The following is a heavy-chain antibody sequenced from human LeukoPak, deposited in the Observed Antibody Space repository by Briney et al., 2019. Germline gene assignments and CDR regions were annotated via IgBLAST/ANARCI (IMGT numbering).Heavy chain of an antibody. Sequence: GGSLRLSCAASGFTFSSYGMHWVRQAPGKGLEWVAVIWYDGSNKYYADSVKGRFTISRDNSKNTLYLQMNSLRAEDTAVYYCAKDGSYYDFWSGYFGSRDGGYYYYYMDVCGKGTTVTVSS. V-gene: IGHV3-33*06. CDR2: IWYDGSNK. J-gene: IGHJ6*03. D-gene: IGHD3-3*01. CDR3: AKDGSYYDFWSGYFGSRDGGYYYYYMDV. CDR1: GFTFSSYG.